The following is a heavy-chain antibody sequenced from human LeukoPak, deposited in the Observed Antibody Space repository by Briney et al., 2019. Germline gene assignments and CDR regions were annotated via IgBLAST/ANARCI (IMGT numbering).Heavy chain of an antibody. CDR2: INPNSGGT. CDR1: GYTFTGYY. V-gene: IGHV1-2*04. CDR3: ARGLSVTTEYYYYYMDV. J-gene: IGHJ6*03. Sequence: ASVKVSCKASGYTFTGYYMHWVRQAPGQGLGWMGWINPNSGGTNYAQKFQGWVTMTRDTSISTAYMELSRLRSDDTAVYYCARGLSVTTEYYYYYMDVWGKGTTVTVSS. D-gene: IGHD4-17*01.